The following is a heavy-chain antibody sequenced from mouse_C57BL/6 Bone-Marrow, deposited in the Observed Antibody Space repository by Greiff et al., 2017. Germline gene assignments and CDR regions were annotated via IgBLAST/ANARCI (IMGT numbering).Heavy chain of an antibody. CDR2: IHPNSGST. J-gene: IGHJ1*03. CDR3: TRWLLLYWYFDV. Sequence: QVQLKQPGAELVKPGASVKLSCKASGYTFTSSWMHWVKQRPGQGLEWIGMIHPNSGSTNYNEKFKSKATLTVDKSSSTAYMQLSSLTSEDSAVYCCTRWLLLYWYFDVWGTGTTVTVSS. V-gene: IGHV1-64*01. D-gene: IGHD2-3*01. CDR1: GYTFTSSW.